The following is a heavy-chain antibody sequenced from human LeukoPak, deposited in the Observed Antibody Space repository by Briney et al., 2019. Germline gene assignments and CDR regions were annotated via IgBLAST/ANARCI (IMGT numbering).Heavy chain of an antibody. CDR2: IYYSGST. CDR1: GGSISSYY. J-gene: IGHJ2*01. CDR3: ARARGTYDSRDGVYWYFDL. Sequence: SQTLSLTCTVSGGSISSYYWSWIRQPPGKGLEWIGSIYYSGSTYYNPSLKSRVTISVDTSKNQFSLKLSSVTAADTAVYYCARARGTYDSRDGVYWYFDLWGRGTLVTVSS. D-gene: IGHD3-22*01. V-gene: IGHV4-59*12.